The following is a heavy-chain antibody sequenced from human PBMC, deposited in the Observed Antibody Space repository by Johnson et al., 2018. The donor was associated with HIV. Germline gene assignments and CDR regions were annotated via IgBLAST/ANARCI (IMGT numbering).Heavy chain of an antibody. J-gene: IGHJ3*02. CDR1: GFTFEDYD. CDR3: ARGSVPGSSGYYQGALDI. V-gene: IGHV3-20*04. Sequence: VQLVESGGSVVRPGGSLRLSCAASGFTFEDYDMNWVRQAPGKGLEWVSRINWNGGSTEYPDSVRGRFTISRDNAKNSLFLQMNRMRAEDTAVYYCARGSVPGSSGYYQGALDIWGQGTMVTVSS. CDR2: INWNGGST. D-gene: IGHD3-22*01.